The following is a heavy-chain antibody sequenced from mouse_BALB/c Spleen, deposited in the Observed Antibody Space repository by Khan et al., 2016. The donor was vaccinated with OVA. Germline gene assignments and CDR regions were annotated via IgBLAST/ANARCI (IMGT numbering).Heavy chain of an antibody. Sequence: VQLKESGGGLVQPGGSRKLSCAASGFTFSSFGMHWVRQAPKKGLAWVAYMSSGSSTIYYVDTVKGRFTISRDNPKNTLFLQMTSLRSEDTAMYYCARSGGNFHWYFDVWGAGTSVTVSS. V-gene: IGHV5-17*02. CDR2: MSSGSSTI. CDR3: ARSGGNFHWYFDV. J-gene: IGHJ1*01. D-gene: IGHD2-1*01. CDR1: GFTFSSFG.